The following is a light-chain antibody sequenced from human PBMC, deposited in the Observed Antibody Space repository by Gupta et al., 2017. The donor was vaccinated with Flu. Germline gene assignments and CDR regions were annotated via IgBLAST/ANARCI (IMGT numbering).Light chain of an antibody. CDR3: QQYGHWLMHT. CDR1: QGISNY. J-gene: IGKJ2*01. CDR2: GAS. V-gene: IGKV1-33*01. Sequence: SSLSASAGERATISCRASQGISNYLDWYQQKPGKAPRLLIYGASTLETGIPARFSGSGSGTDFTFTISGLQTEDIAIYYCQQYGHWLMHTFGEGTKVEIK.